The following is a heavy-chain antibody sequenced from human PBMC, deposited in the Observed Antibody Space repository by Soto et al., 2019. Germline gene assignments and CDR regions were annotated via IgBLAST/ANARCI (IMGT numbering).Heavy chain of an antibody. CDR1: GYTFTSNY. Sequence: GASVKVSCTESGYTFTSNYIHWVRQAPGQGLEWMGIINPSGGSTSYAQKFQGRVTMTRDTSTSTVYMELSSLRSEDTAVYYCARVGGYGGYYYYYGMDVWGQGTTVTVSS. CDR3: ARVGGYGGYYYYYGMDV. CDR2: INPSGGST. J-gene: IGHJ6*02. D-gene: IGHD5-12*01. V-gene: IGHV1-46*01.